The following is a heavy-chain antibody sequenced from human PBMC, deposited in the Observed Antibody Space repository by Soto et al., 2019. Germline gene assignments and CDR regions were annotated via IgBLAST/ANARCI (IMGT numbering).Heavy chain of an antibody. J-gene: IGHJ4*02. CDR3: ARQPVEGDYYDSSGYYWGFDY. CDR2: IYYSGST. V-gene: IGHV4-39*01. CDR1: GGSISSSSYY. Sequence: QLQLQESGPGLVKPSETLSLTCTVSGGSISSSSYYWGWIRQPPGKGLEWIGSIYYSGSTYYNPSLKSRVTISVDTSKNQFSLKLSSVTAADTAVYYCARQPVEGDYYDSSGYYWGFDYWGQGTLVTVSS. D-gene: IGHD3-22*01.